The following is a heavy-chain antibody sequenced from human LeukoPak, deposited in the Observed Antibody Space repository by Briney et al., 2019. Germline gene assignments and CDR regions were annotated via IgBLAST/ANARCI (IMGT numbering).Heavy chain of an antibody. CDR1: GGSISSGSYY. Sequence: SQTLSLTCTVSGGSISSGSYYWSWIRQPAGKGLEWIGRIYTSGSTNYNPSLKSRVTISVDTSKNQFSLKLSSVTAADTAVYYCARKGYDSGSYYNPFDYWGQGTLVTVSS. CDR2: IYTSGST. CDR3: ARKGYDSGSYYNPFDY. D-gene: IGHD3-10*01. J-gene: IGHJ4*02. V-gene: IGHV4-61*02.